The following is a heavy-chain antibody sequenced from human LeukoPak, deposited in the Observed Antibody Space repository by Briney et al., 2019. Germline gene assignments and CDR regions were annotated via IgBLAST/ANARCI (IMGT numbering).Heavy chain of an antibody. D-gene: IGHD3-10*01. CDR2: IIVDSGKT. Sequence: ASVKVSCTASGFTFSGSAVQWVRQARGQRLEWLGWIIVDSGKTHYLQKLQERVTITRDMSTNTAYMELSSLRSEDTAVYYCAADATPLVRGLIIAFGYWGQGTQVTVSS. CDR1: GFTFSGSA. V-gene: IGHV1-58*01. J-gene: IGHJ4*02. CDR3: AADATPLVRGLIIAFGY.